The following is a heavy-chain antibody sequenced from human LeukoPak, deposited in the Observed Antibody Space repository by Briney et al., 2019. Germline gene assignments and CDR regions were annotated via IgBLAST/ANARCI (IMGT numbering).Heavy chain of an antibody. CDR3: ARDASALY. D-gene: IGHD6-19*01. V-gene: IGHV3-66*03. Sequence: GGSLRLSCAASGFTVSSNYMSWVRQAPGKGLEWVSVIYSCGSTYYADSVKGRFTISRDNARDSLYLQMNSLRDDDTSVYFCARDASALYWGRGTLVTVSS. J-gene: IGHJ4*02. CDR1: GFTVSSNY. CDR2: IYSCGST.